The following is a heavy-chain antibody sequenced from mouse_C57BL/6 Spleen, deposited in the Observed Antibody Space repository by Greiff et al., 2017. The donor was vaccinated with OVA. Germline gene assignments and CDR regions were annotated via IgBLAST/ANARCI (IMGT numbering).Heavy chain of an antibody. D-gene: IGHD1-1*01. V-gene: IGHV1-26*01. CDR2: INPNNGGT. Sequence: VQLKESGPELVKPGASVKISCKASGYTFTDYYMNWVKQSHGKSLEWIGDINPNNGGTSYNQKFKGKATLTVDKSSSTAYMELRSLTSEDSAVYYCARLGVATGDYWGQGTTLTVSS. CDR1: GYTFTDYY. CDR3: ARLGVATGDY. J-gene: IGHJ2*01.